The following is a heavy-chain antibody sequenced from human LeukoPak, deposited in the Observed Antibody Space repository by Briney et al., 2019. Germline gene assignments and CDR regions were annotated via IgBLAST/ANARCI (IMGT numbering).Heavy chain of an antibody. V-gene: IGHV3-11*04. CDR3: ARVLRYFPLVDY. CDR2: ITNSGSTI. Sequence: GGSLRLSCAASGFTFSDYYMSWIRQAPGKGLEWVSYITNSGSTIYYADSVKGRFTISRDNAKNSLYLQMNSLRAEGTAVYYCARVLRYFPLVDYWGQGTLVTVSS. D-gene: IGHD3-9*01. CDR1: GFTFSDYY. J-gene: IGHJ4*02.